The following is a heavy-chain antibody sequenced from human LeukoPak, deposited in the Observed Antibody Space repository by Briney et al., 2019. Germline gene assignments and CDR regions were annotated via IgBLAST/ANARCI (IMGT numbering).Heavy chain of an antibody. D-gene: IGHD6-19*01. Sequence: SETLSLTCTVSGGSISNYYWSWIRQPPGKGLEWIGEINHSGSTNYNPSLKSRVTISVDTSKNQFSLKLSSVTAADTAVYYCARGRWLVPRWFDPWGQGTLVTVSS. V-gene: IGHV4-34*01. CDR1: GGSISNYY. J-gene: IGHJ5*02. CDR3: ARGRWLVPRWFDP. CDR2: INHSGST.